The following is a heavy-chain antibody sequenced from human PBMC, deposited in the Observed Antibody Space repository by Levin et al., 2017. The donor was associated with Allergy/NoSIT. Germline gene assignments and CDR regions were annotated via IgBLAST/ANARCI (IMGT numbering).Heavy chain of an antibody. CDR1: GFTFNSYH. CDR3: ARELKCTGGVCYLYDY. J-gene: IGHJ4*02. V-gene: IGHV3-21*01. D-gene: IGHD2-8*02. Sequence: GGSLRLSCAASGFTFNSYHMNWVRQAPGEGLEWVSSISSSSSYIYYADSVKGRFTISRDNAKNSLYLQMNSLRAEDTAVYYCARELKCTGGVCYLYDYWGQGTLVTVSS. CDR2: ISSSSSYI.